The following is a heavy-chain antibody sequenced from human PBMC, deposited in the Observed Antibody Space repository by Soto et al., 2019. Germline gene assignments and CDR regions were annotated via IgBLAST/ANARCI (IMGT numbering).Heavy chain of an antibody. CDR1: GGSISSSSYY. Sequence: SETLSLTCTVSGGSISSSSYYWGWIRQPTGKGLEWIGSIYYSGSTYYNPSLKSRVTISVDTSKNQFSLKLISVTAADTAVYYCARHWSSSFNTQSWFDPWGQGTLFTVS. CDR2: IYYSGST. V-gene: IGHV4-39*01. D-gene: IGHD6-13*01. CDR3: ARHWSSSFNTQSWFDP. J-gene: IGHJ5*02.